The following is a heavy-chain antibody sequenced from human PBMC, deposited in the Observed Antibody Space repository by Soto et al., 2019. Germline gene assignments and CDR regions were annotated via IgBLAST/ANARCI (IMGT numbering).Heavy chain of an antibody. V-gene: IGHV1-2*04. Sequence: ASVKVSCKASGYTFTGYYMHWVRQAPGQGLEWMGWINPNSGGTNYAPKFRGWVTMTRDTSISTAYMELSRLRSDDTAVYYCARTTVTTRDAFDIWGQGTMVTVSS. CDR2: INPNSGGT. D-gene: IGHD4-17*01. J-gene: IGHJ3*02. CDR3: ARTTVTTRDAFDI. CDR1: GYTFTGYY.